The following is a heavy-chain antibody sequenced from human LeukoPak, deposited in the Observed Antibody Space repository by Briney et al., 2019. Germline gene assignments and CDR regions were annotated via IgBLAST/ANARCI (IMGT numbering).Heavy chain of an antibody. D-gene: IGHD2-21*01. CDR2: IFYTGAT. V-gene: IGHV4-59*08. Sequence: SETLSLTCTVSNDSINNFSWGWIRQPPGKGLEWIGYIFYTGATYYSSSLESRVSISRDTSTSRVSLRLSPVTAEDTAVHYCARQAALYSHGLDVWGPGTTVIVSS. J-gene: IGHJ6*02. CDR1: NDSINNFS. CDR3: ARQAALYSHGLDV.